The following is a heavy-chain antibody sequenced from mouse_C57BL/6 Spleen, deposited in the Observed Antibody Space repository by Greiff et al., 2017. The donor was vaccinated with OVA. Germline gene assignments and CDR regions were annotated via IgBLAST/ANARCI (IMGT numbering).Heavy chain of an antibody. CDR1: GYTFTGYW. Sequence: QVQLQQSGAELMKPGASVKLSCKATGYTFTGYWIEWVKQRPGHGLEWIGEILPGSGSTNYNEKFKGKATFTADTTSNTAYMQLSSLTTEDSAIYYCARYDTTVVATGYFDYWGQGTTLTVSS. J-gene: IGHJ2*01. V-gene: IGHV1-9*01. D-gene: IGHD1-1*01. CDR2: ILPGSGST. CDR3: ARYDTTVVATGYFDY.